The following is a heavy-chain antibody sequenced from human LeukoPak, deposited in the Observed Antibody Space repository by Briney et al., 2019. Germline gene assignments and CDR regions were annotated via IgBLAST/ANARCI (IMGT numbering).Heavy chain of an antibody. D-gene: IGHD3-10*01. J-gene: IGHJ3*02. CDR1: GGSISSYY. CDR2: IYYSGST. Sequence: SETLSLTCTVSGGSISSYYWSWIRQPPGKGLEWIGYIYYSGSTNYNPSLKSRVTISVDTSKNQFSLKLSSVTAADTAVYYCARRGRVDYYGSGSLNDAFDIWGQGTMVTVSS. CDR3: ARRGRVDYYGSGSLNDAFDI. V-gene: IGHV4-59*01.